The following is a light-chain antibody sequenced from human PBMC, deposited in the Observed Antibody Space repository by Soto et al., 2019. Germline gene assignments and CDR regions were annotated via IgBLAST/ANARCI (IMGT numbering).Light chain of an antibody. CDR1: QSVSSSY. Sequence: EIVLTQSPGTLSLSPGERATLSCRASQSVSSSYLAWYQQKPGQAPRLLIHYSSTRASDIPARFSGSGSGTNFSLTIRGLKPEDFAVYYCQQYRMSPNTFGQGTKVDIK. CDR2: YSS. CDR3: QQYRMSPNT. V-gene: IGKV3-20*01. J-gene: IGKJ1*01.